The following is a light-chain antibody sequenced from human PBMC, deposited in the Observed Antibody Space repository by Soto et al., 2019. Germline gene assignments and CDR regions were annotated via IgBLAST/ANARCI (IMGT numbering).Light chain of an antibody. CDR2: GAS. J-gene: IGKJ4*01. Sequence: DIQLTQSPSFLSASVGDRVTITCRASQGISRYLAWYQQKSGKAPKLLIYGASTLQSGVPSRFSGSGYGTEFTLIISSLQPEDFATYYCQQLNSYPIAFGGGTKVEVK. CDR1: QGISRY. V-gene: IGKV1-9*01. CDR3: QQLNSYPIA.